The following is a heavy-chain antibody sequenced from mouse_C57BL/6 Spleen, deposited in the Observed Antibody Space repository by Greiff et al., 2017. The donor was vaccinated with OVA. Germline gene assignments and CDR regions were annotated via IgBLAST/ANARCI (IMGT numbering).Heavy chain of an antibody. CDR2: SRNKANDYTT. Sequence: EVKLMESGGGLVQSGRSLRLSSATSGFTFSDFYMEWVRQAPGKGLEWIAASRNKANDYTTEYSASVKGRFIVSRDTSQSILYLQMNALRAEDTAIYYCARDDDPYAMDYWGQGTSVTVSS. V-gene: IGHV7-1*01. J-gene: IGHJ4*01. CDR1: GFTFSDFY. CDR3: ARDDDPYAMDY.